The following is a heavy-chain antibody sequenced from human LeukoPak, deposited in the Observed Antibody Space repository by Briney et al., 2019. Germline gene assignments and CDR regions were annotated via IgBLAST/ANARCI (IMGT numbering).Heavy chain of an antibody. V-gene: IGHV1-69*06. Sequence: GSSVNVSCKASGGTFSSYAISWVRQAPGQGLEWKGGIIPIFGTANYAQKFQARVTITADKSTSTAYMELSSLISEDTAVYYCASARRGYSYGYSDYWGQGTLVTVSS. CDR3: ASARRGYSYGYSDY. J-gene: IGHJ4*02. CDR2: IIPIFGTA. D-gene: IGHD5-18*01. CDR1: GGTFSSYA.